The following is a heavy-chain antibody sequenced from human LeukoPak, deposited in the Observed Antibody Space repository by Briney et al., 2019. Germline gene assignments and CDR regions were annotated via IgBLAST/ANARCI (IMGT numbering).Heavy chain of an antibody. CDR1: GFTFSSYS. Sequence: GGSLRLSCAASGFTFSSYSMNWVRQAPGKGLEWVSYISNSGSYIYYGDSVRGRFTISRDNAKNSLYLQMNSLRAEDTAVYYCGGEYDFWSGYSYWGQGTLVTVSS. J-gene: IGHJ4*02. CDR3: GGEYDFWSGYSY. CDR2: ISNSGSYI. V-gene: IGHV3-21*01. D-gene: IGHD3-3*01.